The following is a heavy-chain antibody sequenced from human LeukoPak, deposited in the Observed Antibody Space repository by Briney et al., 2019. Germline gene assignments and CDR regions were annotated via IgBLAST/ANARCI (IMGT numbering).Heavy chain of an antibody. V-gene: IGHV3-23*01. J-gene: IGHJ4*02. D-gene: IGHD6-13*01. CDR1: GFTFTSSA. Sequence: GGSLRLSCAASGFTFTSSAMSWVRQAPGKGLEWVSGISASGGNTYNADAVKGRFTISRDNYKNTLYLQINSLRAEDTAIYYCVLSFSINSWSYFDYWGQGTLVTVSS. CDR3: VLSFSINSWSYFDY. CDR2: ISASGGNT.